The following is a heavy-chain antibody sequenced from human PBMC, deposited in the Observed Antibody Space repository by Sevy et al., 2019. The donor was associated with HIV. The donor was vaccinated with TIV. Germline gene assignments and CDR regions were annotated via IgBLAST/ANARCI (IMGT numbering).Heavy chain of an antibody. J-gene: IGHJ3*02. Sequence: GGSLRLSCAASGFTFSSYGMHWVRQAPGKGLEWVAFIRYDGSNKYYADSVKGRFTISRYNSKNTLYLQMNSLRAEDTAVYYCAKENSPGGSGSHDAFDIWGQGTMVTVSS. CDR3: AKENSPGGSGSHDAFDI. CDR1: GFTFSSYG. D-gene: IGHD3-16*01. CDR2: IRYDGSNK. V-gene: IGHV3-30*02.